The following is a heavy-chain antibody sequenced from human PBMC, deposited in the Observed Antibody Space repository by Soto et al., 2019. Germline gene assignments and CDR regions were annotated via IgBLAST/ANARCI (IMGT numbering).Heavy chain of an antibody. Sequence: GGSLRLSCAASGFTFSSYAMSWVRQAPWKGLEWVSAISGSGGSTYYADSVKGRFTISRDNSKNTLYLQMNSLRAEDTAVYYCAKVAGYRGTLNWFAPWGQGTLVIVSS. D-gene: IGHD6-13*01. V-gene: IGHV3-23*01. CDR1: GFTFSSYA. CDR2: ISGSGGST. CDR3: AKVAGYRGTLNWFAP. J-gene: IGHJ5*02.